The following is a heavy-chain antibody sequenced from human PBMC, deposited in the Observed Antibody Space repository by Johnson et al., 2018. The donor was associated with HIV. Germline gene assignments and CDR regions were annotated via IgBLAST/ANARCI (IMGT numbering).Heavy chain of an antibody. CDR3: ARAGGAVRVNGFDM. Sequence: MQLVESGGGVVRPGGSLRLSCAASGFTFDDFGMGWVRQAPGKGLEWVSGLNWNGGRTGYADSVKGRFTISRDNAKNSLYLQMNSLRGEDTALYYCARAGGAVRVNGFDMWGQGTMVTVSS. CDR1: GFTFDDFG. J-gene: IGHJ3*02. V-gene: IGHV3-20*04. CDR2: LNWNGGRT. D-gene: IGHD6-19*01.